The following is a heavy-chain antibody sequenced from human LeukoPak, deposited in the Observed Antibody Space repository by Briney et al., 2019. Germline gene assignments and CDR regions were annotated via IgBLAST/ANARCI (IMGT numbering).Heavy chain of an antibody. D-gene: IGHD3-22*01. CDR3: ARHGGSGYYFGWDFDY. CDR2: IYYSGST. Sequence: SETLSLTCAVYGGSFSGYYWSWIRQPPGKGLEWIGSIYYSGSTYYNPSLKSRVTISVDTSKNQFSLKLSSVTAADTAVYYCARHGGSGYYFGWDFDYWGQGTLVTVSS. V-gene: IGHV4-34*01. J-gene: IGHJ4*02. CDR1: GGSFSGYY.